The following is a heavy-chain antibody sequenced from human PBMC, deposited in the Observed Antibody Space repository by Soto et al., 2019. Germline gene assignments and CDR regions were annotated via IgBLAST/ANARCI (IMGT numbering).Heavy chain of an antibody. D-gene: IGHD2-21*02. CDR2: IDYTEST. CDR1: GGSISTYY. Sequence: QVQLQESGPGLVKPSETLSLTCTVSGGSISTYYWSWIRQPPGKGLEWIGNIDYTESTNYNPSLTSRLTMSLDTSKNQFSLRLRSVTAADTALYYCARTALRSLYYGMDVWGQGTTVTVSS. J-gene: IGHJ6*02. V-gene: IGHV4-59*01. CDR3: ARTALRSLYYGMDV.